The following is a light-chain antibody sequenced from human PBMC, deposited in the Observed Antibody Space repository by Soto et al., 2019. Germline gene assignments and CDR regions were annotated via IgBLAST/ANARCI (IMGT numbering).Light chain of an antibody. V-gene: IGKV1-39*01. CDR3: QHSYSVPYT. Sequence: DIQMTQSPSSLSASVGDRVTVTCRASQSISTYLNWYQQKPGKAPELLIHAASSLKSGVPSRFSGGGSGTDLTLTISSLQPEDFATYYCQHSYSVPYTFGQGTKLEIK. CDR2: AAS. J-gene: IGKJ2*01. CDR1: QSISTY.